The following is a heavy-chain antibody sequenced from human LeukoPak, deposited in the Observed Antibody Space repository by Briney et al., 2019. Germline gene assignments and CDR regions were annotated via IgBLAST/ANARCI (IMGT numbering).Heavy chain of an antibody. CDR1: GFTFSSYW. CDR3: FPGPYCSGGSCYHASFDY. Sequence: GGSLRLSCAASGFTFSSYWMHWVRQAPGKGLVWVSRINSDGSSTSYADSVKGRFTISRDNAKNSLYLQMNSLRAEDTAVYYCFPGPYCSGGSCYHASFDYWGQGTLVTVSS. D-gene: IGHD2-15*01. J-gene: IGHJ4*02. V-gene: IGHV3-74*01. CDR2: INSDGSST.